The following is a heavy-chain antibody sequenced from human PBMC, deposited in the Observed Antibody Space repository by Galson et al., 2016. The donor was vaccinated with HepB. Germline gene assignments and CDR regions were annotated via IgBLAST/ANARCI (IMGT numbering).Heavy chain of an antibody. Sequence: SVKVSCKASGGTFSTYAISWVRQVPGQGLEWMGGIIPISGTADYAQKFQGRVTITADESTSSSYMELSSLRSEDTAVYYCARRGAIGSDFDYWGQGTLVTVSS. CDR3: ARRGAIGSDFDY. CDR1: GGTFSTYA. CDR2: IIPISGTA. D-gene: IGHD5/OR15-5a*01. V-gene: IGHV1-69*13. J-gene: IGHJ4*02.